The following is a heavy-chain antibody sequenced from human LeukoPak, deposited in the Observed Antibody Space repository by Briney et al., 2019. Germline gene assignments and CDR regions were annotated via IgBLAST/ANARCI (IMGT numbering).Heavy chain of an antibody. J-gene: IGHJ4*02. V-gene: IGHV3-48*03. D-gene: IGHD3-10*01. Sequence: GGSLRPSCAASGFTFNSYEMNWVRQAPGKGLEWVSYISSSGSTIFYADSVKGRFTISRDNAKNSLYLRMNSLRAEDTAVYYCARGGVYYGSGSYPLDYWGQGTLVTVSS. CDR1: GFTFNSYE. CDR2: ISSSGSTI. CDR3: ARGGVYYGSGSYPLDY.